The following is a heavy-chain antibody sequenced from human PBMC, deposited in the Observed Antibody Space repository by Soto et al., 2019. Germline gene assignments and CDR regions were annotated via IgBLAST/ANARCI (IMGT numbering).Heavy chain of an antibody. Sequence: PSETLSLTCTVSGGSISSYYWSRIRQPPGKGLEWIGYIYYSGSTNYNPSLKSRVTISVDTSKNQFSLKLSSVTAADTAVYYCAKGVPGIAVAGTGYFQHWGQGTLVTVSS. CDR3: AKGVPGIAVAGTGYFQH. CDR1: GGSISSYY. V-gene: IGHV4-59*08. J-gene: IGHJ1*01. CDR2: IYYSGST. D-gene: IGHD6-19*01.